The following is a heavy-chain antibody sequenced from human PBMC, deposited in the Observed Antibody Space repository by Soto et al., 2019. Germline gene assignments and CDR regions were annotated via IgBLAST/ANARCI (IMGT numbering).Heavy chain of an antibody. D-gene: IGHD3-3*01. CDR3: AHSRILDY. V-gene: IGHV2-5*02. Sequence: SGPTLVNPTQTLTLTCSLSGFSITSSGVAVGWIRQPPGKALEWLALIYWDDDKRYSASLKSRLTITKDTSKNQVVLTMTNMDPVDSATYFCAHSRILDYRGPGTLVTGSS. CDR1: GFSITSSGVA. CDR2: IYWDDDK. J-gene: IGHJ4*02.